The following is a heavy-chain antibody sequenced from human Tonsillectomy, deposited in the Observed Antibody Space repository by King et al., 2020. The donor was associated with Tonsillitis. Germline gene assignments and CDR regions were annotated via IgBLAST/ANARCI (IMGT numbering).Heavy chain of an antibody. CDR2: ISYDGSNK. V-gene: IGHV3-30*03. D-gene: IGHD1-1*01. Sequence: SYAVFCLKKKSYGMHWVRQAPGKGLEGVAVISYDGSNKYYADSVKGRFTISRDNSKNTLYLQMNRLRAEDTAVYYCATAWRGGQVDDCMDVCGQGTKVTGSS. J-gene: IGHJ6*02. CDR3: ATAWRGGQVDDCMDV. CDR1: CLKKKSYG.